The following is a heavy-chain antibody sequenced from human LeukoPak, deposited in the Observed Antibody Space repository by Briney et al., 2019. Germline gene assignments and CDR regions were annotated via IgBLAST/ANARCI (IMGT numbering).Heavy chain of an antibody. J-gene: IGHJ6*03. V-gene: IGHV1-24*01. Sequence: ASVTVSCKVSGYTLTELSMHWVRQAPGKGLEWMGGFDPEDGETIYAQKFQGRVSITMSTSISTAYMELSSLRSEDTAVYYCARGRRSGRSSQNYFYYYIDVWGKGTTVTVSS. CDR2: FDPEDGET. CDR1: GYTLTELS. CDR3: ARGRRSGRSSQNYFYYYIDV. D-gene: IGHD3-10*01.